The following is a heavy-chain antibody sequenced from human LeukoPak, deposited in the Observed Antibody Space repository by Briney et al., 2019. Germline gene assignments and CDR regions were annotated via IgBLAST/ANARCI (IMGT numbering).Heavy chain of an antibody. CDR3: ARTPYYYDSSGYYYDYFDY. D-gene: IGHD3-22*01. Sequence: PGGSLRLSCAASGFTFSSYSMNWVRQAPGKGLEWVSSISSSSSYIYYADSVKGRFTISRDNAKNSLYLQMNSLRAEDTAVYYCARTPYYYDSSGYYYDYFDYWGQGTLVTVSS. CDR2: ISSSSSYI. J-gene: IGHJ4*02. CDR1: GFTFSSYS. V-gene: IGHV3-21*01.